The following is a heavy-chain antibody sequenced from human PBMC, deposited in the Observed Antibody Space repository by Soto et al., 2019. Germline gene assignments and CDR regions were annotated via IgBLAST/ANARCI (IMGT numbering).Heavy chain of an antibody. CDR1: GGTFSSYA. Sequence: ASVKVSCKASGGTFSSYAISWVRQAPGQGLEWMGGIIPIFGTANYAQKFQGRVTITADESTSTAYMELSSLRSEDTAVYYCARHSIAAAGSSYYYYYSGMDVWGQGTTVTVSS. CDR2: IIPIFGTA. V-gene: IGHV1-69*13. J-gene: IGHJ6*02. D-gene: IGHD6-13*01. CDR3: ARHSIAAAGSSYYYYYSGMDV.